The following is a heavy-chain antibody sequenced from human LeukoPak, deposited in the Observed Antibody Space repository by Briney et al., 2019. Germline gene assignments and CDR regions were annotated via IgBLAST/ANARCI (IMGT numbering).Heavy chain of an antibody. CDR1: GFTFSSYA. J-gene: IGHJ5*01. V-gene: IGHV3-23*01. Sequence: GGSLRLSCAASGFTFSSYAMSWVRQAPGKALEWVAAISGSGGSTYYADSVKGRFTISRDNSKNTLYLQMNSLRAEDTAVYYCAKFTLDYVWGSYLDSWGQGTLVTVSS. CDR3: AKFTLDYVWGSYLDS. D-gene: IGHD3-16*01. CDR2: ISGSGGST.